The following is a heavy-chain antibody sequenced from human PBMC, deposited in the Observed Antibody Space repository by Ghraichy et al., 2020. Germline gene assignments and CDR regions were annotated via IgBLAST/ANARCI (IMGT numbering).Heavy chain of an antibody. J-gene: IGHJ5*02. Sequence: PLSLTCAISGDSVSSNSAAWNWVRQSPSRGLEWLGRTYYRSKWFNDYAVSVKSRITITPDTSKNQFSLHLNSVTPEDTAVYFCAAGSSFTSWGQGTLVTVSS. CDR3: AAGSSFTS. V-gene: IGHV6-1*01. D-gene: IGHD6-6*01. CDR1: GDSVSSNSAA. CDR2: TYYRSKWFN.